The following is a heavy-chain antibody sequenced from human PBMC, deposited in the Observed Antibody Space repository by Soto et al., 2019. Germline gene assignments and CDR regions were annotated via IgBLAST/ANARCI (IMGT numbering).Heavy chain of an antibody. CDR3: VGGSWFD. Sequence: EVQLVESGGDMVQPGRSLKLSCVGSGYSFEDYSMHWVRQAPGKGLEWVSGISWNGNFTGYADSVKGRFTISRDNAKNSLFLQMRSLRLEDTALSYCVGGSWFDWGQGTLVTVSS. CDR1: GYSFEDYS. CDR2: ISWNGNFT. V-gene: IGHV3-9*01. J-gene: IGHJ4*02. D-gene: IGHD2-15*01.